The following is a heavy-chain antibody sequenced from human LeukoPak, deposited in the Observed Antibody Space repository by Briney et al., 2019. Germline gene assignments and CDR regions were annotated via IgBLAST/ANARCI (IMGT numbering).Heavy chain of an antibody. CDR1: GGTFSSYA. V-gene: IGHV1-69*05. J-gene: IGHJ4*02. CDR3: ARRSSSSGYFDY. CDR2: IIPIFGTA. Sequence: ASVKVSCKASGGTFSSYAISWVRQAPGQGLEWMGGIIPIFGTANYAQKFQGRVTITTDESTSTAYMELRSLRSEDTAVYYCARRSSSSGYFDYWGQGTLVTVSS. D-gene: IGHD6-6*01.